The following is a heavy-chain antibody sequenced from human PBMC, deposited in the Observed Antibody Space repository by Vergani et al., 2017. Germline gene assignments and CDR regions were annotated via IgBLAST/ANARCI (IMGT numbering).Heavy chain of an antibody. D-gene: IGHD2-2*01. J-gene: IGHJ5*02. V-gene: IGHV1-69*02. CDR2: IIPILGIA. Sequence: QVQLVQSGAEVKKPGSSVKVSCKASGGTFSSYTISWVRQAPGQGLEWMGRIIPILGIANYEQKFQGRVTITADKSTSTAYMELSSLRSEDTAVYYCASHQLLSGWFDPWGQGTLVTVSS. CDR3: ASHQLLSGWFDP. CDR1: GGTFSSYT.